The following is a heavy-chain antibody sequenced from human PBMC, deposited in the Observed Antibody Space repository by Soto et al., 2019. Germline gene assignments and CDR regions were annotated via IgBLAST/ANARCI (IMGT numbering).Heavy chain of an antibody. D-gene: IGHD2-21*02. V-gene: IGHV4-59*01. CDR1: VGSISSYY. J-gene: IGHJ6*02. CDR3: AINCGGDCYQDYGMDV. CDR2: IYYSGST. Sequence: SETLSLTCTVSVGSISSYYWSWMRQPPGKGLEWIGYIYYSGSTNYNPSLKTRVTISVDTSKNQFSLKLSSVTAADTAVYYCAINCGGDCYQDYGMDVWGQGKTVTVS.